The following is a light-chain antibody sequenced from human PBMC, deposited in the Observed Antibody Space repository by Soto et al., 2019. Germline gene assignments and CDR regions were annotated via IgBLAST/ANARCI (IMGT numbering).Light chain of an antibody. J-gene: IGKJ1*01. CDR3: QQYNNWPPAWT. CDR1: QSVSSN. V-gene: IGKV3-15*01. Sequence: ETVMTQSPATLSVSPGERATLSSRASQSVSSNLAWYQQKPGQAPRLLIYGASTRATGIPARFSGSGSGTEFTLTISSLQSEDFAVYYCQQYNNWPPAWTVGQGTKVDIK. CDR2: GAS.